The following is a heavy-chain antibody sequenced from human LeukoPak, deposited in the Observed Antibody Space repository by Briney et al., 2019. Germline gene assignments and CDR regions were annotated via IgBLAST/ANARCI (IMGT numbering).Heavy chain of an antibody. CDR3: ARNGDDSSDYYYFDY. J-gene: IGHJ4*02. Sequence: SETLSLTCTVSGGSISGYYWSWIRQPAGKGLEWIGRIYTSGSTNYNPSLKSRVTMSVDTSKNQFSLKLTSVTAADTAVYYCARNGDDSSDYYYFDYWGQGTLVTVSS. D-gene: IGHD3-22*01. V-gene: IGHV4-4*07. CDR2: IYTSGST. CDR1: GGSISGYY.